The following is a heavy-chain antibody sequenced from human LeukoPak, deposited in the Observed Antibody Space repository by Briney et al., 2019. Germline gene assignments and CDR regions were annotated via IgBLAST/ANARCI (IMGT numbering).Heavy chain of an antibody. CDR2: INHSGST. CDR1: GGSFSGYY. D-gene: IGHD1-26*01. Sequence: SETLSLTCAVYGGSFSGYYWSWIRQPPGKGLEWIGEINHSGSTNYNPSLKSRVTISEDTSKNQFSLKLSSVTAADTAVYYCARRIVGATRRDFDYWGQGTLVTVSS. V-gene: IGHV4-34*01. CDR3: ARRIVGATRRDFDY. J-gene: IGHJ4*02.